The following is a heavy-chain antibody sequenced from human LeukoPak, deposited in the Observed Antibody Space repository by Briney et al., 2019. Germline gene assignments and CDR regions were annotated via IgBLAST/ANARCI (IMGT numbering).Heavy chain of an antibody. CDR3: ARDGLTIFGVPNWFDP. CDR1: GGSIRNYY. CDR2: VYNSGST. J-gene: IGHJ5*02. Sequence: SETLSLTCTVSGGSIRNYYWSWIRQPPGKGLEWIGYVYNSGSTNYNPSLGSRVTISVDTSKNQFSLKLSSVTAADTAVYYCARDGLTIFGVPNWFDPWGQGTLDTVSS. D-gene: IGHD3-3*01. V-gene: IGHV4-59*12.